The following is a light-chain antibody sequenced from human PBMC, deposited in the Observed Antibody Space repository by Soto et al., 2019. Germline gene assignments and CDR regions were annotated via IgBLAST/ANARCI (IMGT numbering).Light chain of an antibody. CDR3: SPYTSSTDYV. Sequence: QSVPTQPAAVSASPGQWITISCTGSSIHITAYNYVSSYEQDAGKSPKLIIYEVSYRPSGISNRFSGSKSGNTASLTISGLQAEHEADYYCSPYTSSTDYVFGSWTNVTVL. CDR1: SIHITAYNY. V-gene: IGLV2-14*01. J-gene: IGLJ1*01. CDR2: EVS.